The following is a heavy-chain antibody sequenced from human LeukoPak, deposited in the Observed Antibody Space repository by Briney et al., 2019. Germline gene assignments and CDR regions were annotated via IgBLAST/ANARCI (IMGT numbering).Heavy chain of an antibody. V-gene: IGHV3-48*01. J-gene: IGHJ3*02. CDR2: ISSSSSTI. CDR1: GFTFSSYS. CDR3: ARDSPTFDI. Sequence: GGSLILSCAASGFTFSSYSMNWVRQAPGKGLEWVSYISSSSSTIYYADSVKGRFTISRDNSKNTLYLQMNSLRAEDTAIYYCARDSPTFDIWGQGTMVTVSS.